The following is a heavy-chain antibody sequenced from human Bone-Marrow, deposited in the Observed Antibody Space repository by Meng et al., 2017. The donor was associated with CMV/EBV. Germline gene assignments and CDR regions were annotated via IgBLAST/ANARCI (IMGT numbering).Heavy chain of an antibody. CDR1: GYTFTSYD. CDR3: ARGAGENTYYYDSSGSTYYYYYGMHV. V-gene: IGHV1-69*05. Sequence: SVKVSCKASGYTFTSYDINWVRQAPGQGLEWMGGIIPIFATAKYAQKFQGRVTIITDESTSTAYMELSSLRSEDTAVYYCARGAGENTYYYDSSGSTYYYYYGMHVWGRGTTVTVSS. D-gene: IGHD3-22*01. J-gene: IGHJ6*02. CDR2: IIPIFATA.